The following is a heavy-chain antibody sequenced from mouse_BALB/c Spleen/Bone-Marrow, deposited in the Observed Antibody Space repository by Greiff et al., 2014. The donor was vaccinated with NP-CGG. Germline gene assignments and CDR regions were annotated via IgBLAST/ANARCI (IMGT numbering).Heavy chain of an antibody. V-gene: IGHV2-9*02. J-gene: IGHJ1*01. CDR3: ARTLRWYFDV. CDR1: GFSLTSYG. CDR2: IWAGGST. Sequence: VQLQQSGPGLVAPSQSLSITCTVSGFSLTSYGVHWVRQPPGEGLEWLGVIWAGGSTNYNSALMSRLNISKDNSKSQVFLKMNSLQTDDTAMYYCARTLRWYFDVWGAGTAVTVSS.